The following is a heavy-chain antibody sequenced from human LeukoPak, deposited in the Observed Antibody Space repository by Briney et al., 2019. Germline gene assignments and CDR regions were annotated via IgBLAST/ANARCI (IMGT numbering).Heavy chain of an antibody. CDR3: ARSYQPGSGSYVHY. J-gene: IGHJ4*02. Sequence: SSETVSLTCTVSGGSIRSGDYFWTWIRQPPGKGLEWIGYIDYSGSTYYNPSLKSRLTISLDTSKNQFSLKLTSVTAADTAVYSCARSYQPGSGSYVHYCGQGTLVTVSS. D-gene: IGHD3-10*01. V-gene: IGHV4-30-4*01. CDR2: IDYSGST. CDR1: GGSIRSGDYF.